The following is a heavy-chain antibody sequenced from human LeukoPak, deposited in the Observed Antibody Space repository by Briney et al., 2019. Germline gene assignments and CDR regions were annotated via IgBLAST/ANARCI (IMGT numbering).Heavy chain of an antibody. V-gene: IGHV4-61*02. D-gene: IGHD1-26*01. Sequence: SETLSLTRTVSGGSISSGSYYWSWIRQPAGKGLEWIGRIYTSGSTNYNPSLKSRVTISVDTSKNQFSLKLSSVTAADTAVYYCARATSYFGGGLDYWGQGTLVTVSS. CDR1: GGSISSGSYY. CDR3: ARATSYFGGGLDY. J-gene: IGHJ4*02. CDR2: IYTSGST.